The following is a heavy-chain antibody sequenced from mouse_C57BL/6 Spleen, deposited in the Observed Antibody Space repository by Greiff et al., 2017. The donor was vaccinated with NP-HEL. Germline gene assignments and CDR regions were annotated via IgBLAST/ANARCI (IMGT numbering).Heavy chain of an antibody. J-gene: IGHJ3*01. CDR1: GFTFSDYG. CDR3: ARFGGFAY. Sequence: EVQVVESGGGLVKPGGSLKLSCAASGFTFSDYGMHWVRQAPEKGLEWVAYISSGSSTIYYADTVKGRFTISRDNAKNTLFLQMTSLRSEDTAMYYCARFGGFAYWGQGTLVTVSA. V-gene: IGHV5-17*01. CDR2: ISSGSSTI.